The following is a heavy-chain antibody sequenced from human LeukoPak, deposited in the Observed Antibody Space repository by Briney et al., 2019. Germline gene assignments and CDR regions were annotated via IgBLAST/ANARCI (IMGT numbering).Heavy chain of an antibody. D-gene: IGHD1-1*01. CDR2: IYYSGST. CDR1: GGSFSSSSFY. J-gene: IGHJ3*02. V-gene: IGHV4-39*07. CDR3: ARESNWNDPFDI. Sequence: SETLSLTCTVSGGSFSSSSFYWGWIRQPPGKGLEWIGSIYYSGSTYYNPSLKSRVTISVDTSKNQFSLKLSSVTAADTAVYYCARESNWNDPFDIWGQGTMVTVSS.